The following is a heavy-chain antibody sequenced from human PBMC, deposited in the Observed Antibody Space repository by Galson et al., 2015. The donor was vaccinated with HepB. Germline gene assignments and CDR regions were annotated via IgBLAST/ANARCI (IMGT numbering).Heavy chain of an antibody. CDR3: ASEGTTYGSGSYLDY. CDR2: ISYDGSNK. Sequence: SLRLSCAASGFTFSSYGMHWVRQAPGKGLEWVAVISYDGSNKYYADSVKGRFTISRDNSKNTLYLQMNSLRAEDTAVYYCASEGTTYGSGSYLDYWGQGTLVTVSS. CDR1: GFTFSSYG. D-gene: IGHD3-10*01. J-gene: IGHJ4*02. V-gene: IGHV3-30*03.